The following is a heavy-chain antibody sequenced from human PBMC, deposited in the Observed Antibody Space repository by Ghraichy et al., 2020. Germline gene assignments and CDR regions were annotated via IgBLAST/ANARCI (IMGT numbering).Heavy chain of an antibody. V-gene: IGHV3-21*01. CDR1: GFSFSSYS. CDR2: IRSSRNNI. D-gene: IGHD5-24*01. CDR3: GRDREMETGDYLYYYDMDV. Sequence: GTLNISCATSGFSFSSYSMNWVRQAPGKGLEWVSAIRSSRNNIYYADSVEGRFTISRDNSTNSLFLEMNSLRAEDTAVYYCGRDREMETGDYLYYYDMDVWGQGTT. J-gene: IGHJ6*02.